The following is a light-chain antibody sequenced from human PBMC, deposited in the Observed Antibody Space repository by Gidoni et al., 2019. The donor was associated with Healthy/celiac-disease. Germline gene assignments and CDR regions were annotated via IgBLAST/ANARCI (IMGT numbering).Light chain of an antibody. CDR1: QSISSY. CDR3: QQSYSTPPLFT. CDR2: AAS. Sequence: DSQMTQSPSSLSASVGDRVTITCRASQSISSYLNWYQQKPGKAPKLLIYAASSLQSGVPSRFSGSGSGTDFTLTISSLQPEDFATYYCQQSYSTPPLFTFGPXTKVDIK. V-gene: IGKV1-39*01. J-gene: IGKJ3*01.